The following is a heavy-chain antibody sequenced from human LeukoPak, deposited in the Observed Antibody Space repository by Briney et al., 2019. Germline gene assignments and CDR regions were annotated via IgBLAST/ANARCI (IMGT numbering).Heavy chain of an antibody. CDR1: GGSISSGGYY. J-gene: IGHJ4*02. V-gene: IGHV4-30-2*02. Sequence: SQTLSLTCTVSGGSISSGGYYWSWIRQPPGKGLEWIGYIYHSGSTYYNPSLKSRVTISVDTSKNQFSLKLSSVTAADTAVYYCARGSYDSSGYRIDYWGQGTLVTVSS. CDR3: ARGSYDSSGYRIDY. D-gene: IGHD3-22*01. CDR2: IYHSGST.